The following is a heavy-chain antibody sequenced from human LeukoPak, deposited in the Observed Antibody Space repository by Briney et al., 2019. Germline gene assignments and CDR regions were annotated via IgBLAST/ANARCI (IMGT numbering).Heavy chain of an antibody. CDR1: GFTVSSNY. J-gene: IGHJ4*02. CDR2: ISFDGSDK. D-gene: IGHD2/OR15-2a*01. Sequence: GGSLRLSCAASGFTVSSNYMRWVRQAPGKGLEWVAVISFDGSDKYYADFVKGRFTISRDNSKNTVYLQMNSLRAEDTAVYYCAKPNCYKTICPTWSPSFFDSWGQGMLVAVSS. V-gene: IGHV3-30*18. CDR3: AKPNCYKTICPTWSPSFFDS.